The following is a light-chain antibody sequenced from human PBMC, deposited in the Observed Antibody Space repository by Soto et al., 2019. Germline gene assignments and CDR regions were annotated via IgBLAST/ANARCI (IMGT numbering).Light chain of an antibody. J-gene: IGKJ4*01. CDR2: SAS. Sequence: EIVLTQSTGILSLSPGERATLSCRASQSVSSSYFAWYQQKPGQAPRLLIYSASSRATGIPDRFSGSGSGTDFTLTISRLEPEDFAVYYCHQYGSSPLTFGGGPRWRSN. CDR3: HQYGSSPLT. V-gene: IGKV3-20*01. CDR1: QSVSSSY.